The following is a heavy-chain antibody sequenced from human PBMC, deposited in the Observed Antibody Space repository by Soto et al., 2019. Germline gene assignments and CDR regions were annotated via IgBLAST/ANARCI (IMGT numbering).Heavy chain of an antibody. J-gene: IGHJ4*02. CDR3: ARHQGPHCSGGSCYHYYFDY. Sequence: SETLSLTCTVSGGSISSYYWSWIRQPPGKGLEWIGYIYYSGSTNYNPSLKSRVTISVDTSKNQFSLKLSSVTAADTAVYYCARHQGPHCSGGSCYHYYFDYWGQGTLVTVSS. CDR2: IYYSGST. D-gene: IGHD2-15*01. CDR1: GGSISSYY. V-gene: IGHV4-59*08.